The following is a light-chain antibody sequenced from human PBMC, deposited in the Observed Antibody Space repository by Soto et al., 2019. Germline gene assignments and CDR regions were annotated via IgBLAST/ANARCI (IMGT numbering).Light chain of an antibody. CDR2: GAS. V-gene: IGKV3-20*01. Sequence: ETVLTQSPGTLSLSPGETATLSCRASQSVSTYLVWYQQKPGQAPRLLIYGASIRATGIPDRFRGSGSGTDFTLTISRLEREDFAVYYCQQYGSSPRTFGQGTKVEIK. J-gene: IGKJ1*01. CDR1: QSVSTY. CDR3: QQYGSSPRT.